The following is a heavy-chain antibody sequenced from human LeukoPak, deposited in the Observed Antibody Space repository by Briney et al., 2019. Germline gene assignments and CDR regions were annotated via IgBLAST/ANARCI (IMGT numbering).Heavy chain of an antibody. CDR1: GYTFTSYY. CDR3: ARDSGIEPYYMDV. V-gene: IGHV1-46*01. D-gene: IGHD3-10*01. J-gene: IGHJ6*03. Sequence: RASVKVSCKASGYTFTSYYMHWVRQAPGQGLEWMGIINPSGGSTSYAQKFQGRVTMTRDMSTSTVYMELSSLRSDDTAVYYCARDSGIEPYYMDVWGKGTTVTISS. CDR2: INPSGGST.